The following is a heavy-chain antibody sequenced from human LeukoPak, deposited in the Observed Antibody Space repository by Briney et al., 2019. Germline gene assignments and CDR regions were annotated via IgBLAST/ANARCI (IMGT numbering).Heavy chain of an antibody. CDR3: AKGGTRWTTVITVDY. CDR2: ISGSGGST. V-gene: IGHV3-23*01. Sequence: PGGSLRLSCAASGFTFSSYAMSWVRQAPGKGLEWVSAISGSGGSTYYADSVKGRFTISRDNSKNTVYPQMNSLRAEDTAMYYCAKGGTRWTTVITVDYWGQGTLVTVSS. CDR1: GFTFSSYA. J-gene: IGHJ4*02. D-gene: IGHD4-23*01.